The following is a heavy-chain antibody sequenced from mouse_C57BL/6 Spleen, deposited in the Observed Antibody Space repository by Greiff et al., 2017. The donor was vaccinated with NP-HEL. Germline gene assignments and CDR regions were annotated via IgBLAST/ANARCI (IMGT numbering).Heavy chain of an antibody. D-gene: IGHD2-4*01. CDR1: GFTFSSYG. CDR2: IISGGSYT. V-gene: IGHV5-6*01. Sequence: EVQGVESGGDLVKPGGSLKLSCAASGFTFSSYGMSWVRQTPDKRLEWVATIISGGSYTYYPDSVKGRFTISRDNAKNTLYMQMSSLKSEDTAMYYCARLYDYDENYAMDYWGQGTSVTVSS. CDR3: ARLYDYDENYAMDY. J-gene: IGHJ4*01.